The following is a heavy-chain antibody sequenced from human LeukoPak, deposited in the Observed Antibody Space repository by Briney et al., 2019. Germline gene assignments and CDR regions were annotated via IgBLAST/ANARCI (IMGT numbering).Heavy chain of an antibody. CDR1: GFTFSSYA. CDR3: ARRASYDGTIFYFDY. D-gene: IGHD3-22*01. Sequence: GGSLRLSCAASGFTFSSYAMSWVRQAPGKGLDWVSTISGSGGSTYYADSVKGRFTISRDNSKNTLYLQMNSLRAEDTAVYYCARRASYDGTIFYFDYWGLGTLVTVSS. V-gene: IGHV3-23*01. J-gene: IGHJ4*02. CDR2: ISGSGGST.